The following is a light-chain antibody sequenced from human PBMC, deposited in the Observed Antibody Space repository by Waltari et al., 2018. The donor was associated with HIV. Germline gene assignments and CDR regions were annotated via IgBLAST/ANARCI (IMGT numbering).Light chain of an antibody. CDR3: QQYNSWPT. CDR2: GTS. CDR1: QSVRTN. Sequence: ETVMTQSPPTLSVSPGVGAPLSCWASQSVRTNLAWYQQKAGQAPRLLIYGTSARATGIPARFSGSGSGTEFTLTISSLQSEDFAVYYCQQYNSWPTFGQGTKVEIK. V-gene: IGKV3-15*01. J-gene: IGKJ1*01.